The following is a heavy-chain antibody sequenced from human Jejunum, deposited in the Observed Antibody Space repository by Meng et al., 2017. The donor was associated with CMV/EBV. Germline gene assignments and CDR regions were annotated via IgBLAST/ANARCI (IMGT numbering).Heavy chain of an antibody. CDR3: ARDEGGDLGYCSGGSCYSEVGFDY. CDR1: Y. D-gene: IGHD2-15*01. Sequence: YWNWIRQHPGKCLEWIGYIYYSGSTYYNPSLKSRVTISIDTSKNQFSLKLSSVTAADTAVYYCARDEGGDLGYCSGGSCYSEVGFDYWGQGTLVTVSS. J-gene: IGHJ4*02. V-gene: IGHV4-31*02. CDR2: IYYSGST.